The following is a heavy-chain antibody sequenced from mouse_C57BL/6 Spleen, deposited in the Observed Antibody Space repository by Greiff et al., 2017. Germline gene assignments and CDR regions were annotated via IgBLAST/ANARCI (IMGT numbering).Heavy chain of an antibody. D-gene: IGHD3-1*01. Sequence: VKLQESGAELVRPGASVTLSCKASGYTFTDYEMHWVKQTPVHGLEWIGAIDPETGGTAYNQKFKGKAILTADKSSSTAYMELRSLTSEDSAVYYCTRQLFYYFDYWGQGTTLTVSS. CDR1: GYTFTDYE. CDR2: IDPETGGT. CDR3: TRQLFYYFDY. V-gene: IGHV1-15*01. J-gene: IGHJ2*01.